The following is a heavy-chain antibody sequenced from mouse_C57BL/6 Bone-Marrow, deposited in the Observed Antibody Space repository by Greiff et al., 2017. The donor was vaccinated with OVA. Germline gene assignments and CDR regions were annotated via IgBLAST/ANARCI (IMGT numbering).Heavy chain of an antibody. J-gene: IGHJ2*01. CDR3: TRSIYYYGSSSLYFDY. CDR2: ISSGGDYT. D-gene: IGHD1-1*01. V-gene: IGHV5-9-1*02. CDR1: GFISSTFA. Sequence: DVKLLESGEALVKPGGSLNSPCEAPGFISSTFAMSGVRQLPEKSLEWFAYISSGGDYTYDADTVKGRFTISRDNARNTLYLQMSSLKSEDTAMYYCTRSIYYYGSSSLYFDYWGQGTTLTVSS.